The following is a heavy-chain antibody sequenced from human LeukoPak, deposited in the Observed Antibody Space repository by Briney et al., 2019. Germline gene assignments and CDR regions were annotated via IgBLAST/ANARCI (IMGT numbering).Heavy chain of an antibody. CDR1: GGSISSSNW. D-gene: IGHD6-19*01. J-gene: IGHJ4*02. CDR2: IYHSGST. CDR3: ARERWHSSGQGSFDY. Sequence: SGTLSLTCAVSGGSISSSNWWSWVRQPPGKGLEWIGEIYHSGSTNYNPSLKSRVTISVDKSKNQFSLKLSSVTAADTAVYYCARERWHSSGQGSFDYWGQGTLVTVSS. V-gene: IGHV4-4*02.